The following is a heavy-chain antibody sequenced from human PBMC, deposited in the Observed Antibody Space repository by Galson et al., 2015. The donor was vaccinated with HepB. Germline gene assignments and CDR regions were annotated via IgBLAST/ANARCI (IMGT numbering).Heavy chain of an antibody. V-gene: IGHV1-46*01. CDR1: GYKFTSYY. CDR3: ARGVLLWDGPDY. J-gene: IGHJ4*02. Sequence: SVKVSCKASGYKFTSYYMHWVRQAPGQGLEWMGIINPSGGSTDYAQKFQGRVTMTRDTSTSTVSMELSSLRSEDTAVYYCARGVLLWDGPDYWGQGTLVTVSS. D-gene: IGHD3-10*01. CDR2: INPSGGST.